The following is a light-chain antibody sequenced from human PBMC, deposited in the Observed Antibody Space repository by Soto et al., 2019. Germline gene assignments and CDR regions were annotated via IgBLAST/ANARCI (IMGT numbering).Light chain of an antibody. Sequence: EIVLTQSPGTLSLSPGERATLSCRASQNVDSNYLAWYQQKPGQAPRIIIFAASGRATGIPDRFSGSGSGTDFTLTISRLEPEDFAVYYCQYYDPSPAWTFGQGTRVEIK. CDR2: AAS. J-gene: IGKJ1*01. CDR1: QNVDSNY. V-gene: IGKV3-20*01. CDR3: QYYDPSPAWT.